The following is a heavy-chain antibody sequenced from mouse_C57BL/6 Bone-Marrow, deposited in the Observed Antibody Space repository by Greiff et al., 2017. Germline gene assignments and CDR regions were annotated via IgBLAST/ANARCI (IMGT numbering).Heavy chain of an antibody. CDR3: ARQYYYGRHYFDY. CDR1: GYAFSSYW. CDR2: IYPGDGDT. V-gene: IGHV1-80*01. Sequence: QVQLKQSGAELVKPGASVKISCKASGYAFSSYWMNWVKQRPGKGLEWIGQIYPGDGDTNYNGKFKGKATLTADKSSSTAYMQLSSLTSEDSAVYFCARQYYYGRHYFDYWGQGTTLTVAS. J-gene: IGHJ2*01. D-gene: IGHD1-1*01.